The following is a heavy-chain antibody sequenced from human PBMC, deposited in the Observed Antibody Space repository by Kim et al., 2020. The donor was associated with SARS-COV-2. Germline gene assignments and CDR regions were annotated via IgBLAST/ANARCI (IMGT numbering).Heavy chain of an antibody. CDR3: ARHLEGYCSGGSCLNWFDP. Sequence: GESLKISCKGSGYSFTSYWISWVRQMPGKGLAWMGRIDPSDSYTNYSPSFQGHVTISADKSISTAYLQWSSLKASDTAMYYCARHLEGYCSGGSCLNWFDPGGQGTLVTVSS. J-gene: IGHJ5*02. V-gene: IGHV5-10-1*01. CDR2: IDPSDSYT. D-gene: IGHD2-15*01. CDR1: GYSFTSYW.